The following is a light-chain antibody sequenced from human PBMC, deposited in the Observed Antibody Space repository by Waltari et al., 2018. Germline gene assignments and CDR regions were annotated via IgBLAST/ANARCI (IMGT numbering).Light chain of an antibody. CDR2: DDR. CDR3: QVWNSSPDHPGNWV. CDR1: NIGSKS. V-gene: IGLV3-21*02. Sequence: YVLTQPPSVSVAPGQTARIACGGNNIGSKSVHWYQQKSGQAPVLVVYDDRDRPSGIPERVSGSNSGNTATLTISRVEAGDEADYHCQVWNSSPDHPGNWVFGGGTKLTVL. J-gene: IGLJ3*02.